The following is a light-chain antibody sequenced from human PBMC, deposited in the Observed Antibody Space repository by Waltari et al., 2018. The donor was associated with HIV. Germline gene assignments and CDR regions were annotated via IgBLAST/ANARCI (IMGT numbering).Light chain of an antibody. Sequence: QSALTQPASVSGSPGQSITIPCTGTSSDVGCYNYVSWYQQPPGKAPKLMIYEVSTRPSGVSNRFSGSKSGNTASLTISGLQAEDEADYYCSSYTSSSTLVFGGGTKLTVL. CDR1: SSDVGCYNY. CDR2: EVS. CDR3: SSYTSSSTLV. V-gene: IGLV2-14*01. J-gene: IGLJ2*01.